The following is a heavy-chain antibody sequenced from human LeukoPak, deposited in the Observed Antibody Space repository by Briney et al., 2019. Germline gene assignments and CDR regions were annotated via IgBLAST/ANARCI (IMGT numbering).Heavy chain of an antibody. CDR3: ARRAGDYSHPYDY. CDR1: GFIFSNYA. D-gene: IGHD3-22*01. Sequence: GGSLRLSCAASGFIFSNYAMQWVRQAPGKGLEWVSFIYSGGSTYYTDSVKGRFTISRDNSKNTLYLQMNSLRAEDTAVYYCARRAGDYSHPYDYWGQGILVTVSS. CDR2: IYSGGST. V-gene: IGHV3-53*01. J-gene: IGHJ4*02.